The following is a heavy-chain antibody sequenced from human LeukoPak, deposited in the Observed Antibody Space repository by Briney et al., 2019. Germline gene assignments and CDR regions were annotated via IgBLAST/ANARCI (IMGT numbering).Heavy chain of an antibody. Sequence: GGSLRLSCAASGFTFSNAWMSWVRQAPGKGLEWDGRIKSKTDGGTTDYDAPVKGRFTMSRDDSKNTLYLQMNSLKTEDTAVYSCTTVLLSFDSSGYYPFRVDYWGQGTLVTVSS. CDR2: IKSKTDGGTT. CDR1: GFTFSNAW. V-gene: IGHV3-15*01. D-gene: IGHD3-22*01. J-gene: IGHJ4*02. CDR3: TTVLLSFDSSGYYPFRVDY.